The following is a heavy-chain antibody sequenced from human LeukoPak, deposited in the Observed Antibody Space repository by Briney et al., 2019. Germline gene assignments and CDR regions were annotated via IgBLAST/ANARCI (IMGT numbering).Heavy chain of an antibody. D-gene: IGHD1-26*01. V-gene: IGHV4-4*07. J-gene: IGHJ5*02. CDR2: IYTSGST. CDR3: AKNGQSGFSFDP. CDR1: GGSISSYY. Sequence: SETLSLTCTVSGGSISSYYWSWIRQPAGKGLEWIGRIYTSGSTNYNPSLKSRVTMSVDTSKNQFSPKLSSVTAADTAVYHCAKNGQSGFSFDPWGQGTLVTVSS.